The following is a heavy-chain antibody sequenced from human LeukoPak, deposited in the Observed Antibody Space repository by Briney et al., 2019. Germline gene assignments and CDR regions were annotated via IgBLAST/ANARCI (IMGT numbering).Heavy chain of an antibody. CDR3: ARVRDTFMVRGVNPPRY. V-gene: IGHV1-24*01. J-gene: IGHJ4*02. D-gene: IGHD3-10*01. CDR1: GYTLTELS. CDR2: FDPEDGET. Sequence: ASVKVSCKVSGYTLTELSMHWVRQAPGKGLEWMGGFDPEDGETIYAQKLQGRVTMTTDTSTSTAYMELRSLRSDDTAVYYCARVRDTFMVRGVNPPRYWGQGTLVTVSS.